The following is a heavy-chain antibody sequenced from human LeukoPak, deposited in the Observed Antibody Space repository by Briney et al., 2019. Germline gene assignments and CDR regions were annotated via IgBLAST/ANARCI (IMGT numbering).Heavy chain of an antibody. CDR3: AKDGTQYYDENEPYPQKYYYYYYYMDV. D-gene: IGHD3-3*01. J-gene: IGHJ6*03. Sequence: GGSLRLSCAASGFTFSSYAMSWVRQAPGKGLEWVSAISGSGGSTYYADSVKGRFTISRDNSKNTLYLQMNSLRAEDTAVYYCAKDGTQYYDENEPYPQKYYYYYYYMDVWGKGTTVTISS. V-gene: IGHV3-23*01. CDR1: GFTFSSYA. CDR2: ISGSGGST.